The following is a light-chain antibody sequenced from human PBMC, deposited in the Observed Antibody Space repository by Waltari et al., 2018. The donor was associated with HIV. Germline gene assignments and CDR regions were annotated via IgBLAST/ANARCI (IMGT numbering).Light chain of an antibody. Sequence: AIRMTQSPSSFSASTGDRVTITCRASQGISSYIAWYQQNPGKAPKLLIYGASTLQSGVPSRFSGSGSGTDFTLTISCLQSEDFATYYCQQFYSYPYTFGQGTKLEIK. CDR2: GAS. J-gene: IGKJ2*01. CDR3: QQFYSYPYT. CDR1: QGISSY. V-gene: IGKV1-8*01.